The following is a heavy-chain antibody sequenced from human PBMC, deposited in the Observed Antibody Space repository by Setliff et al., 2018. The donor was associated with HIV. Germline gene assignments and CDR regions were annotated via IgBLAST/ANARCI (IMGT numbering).Heavy chain of an antibody. V-gene: IGHV3-33*01. CDR1: GFTFSNYG. J-gene: IGHJ6*03. D-gene: IGHD6-6*01. CDR3: ARAPTIAAREHFYYYMDV. CDR2: IWYDGSNK. Sequence: GGSLRLSCAASGFTFSNYGMHWVRQAPGKGLEWVAIIWYDGSNKYYADSVKGRFTISRDNSKNTLYLLMHSLRADDTAVYYCARAPTIAAREHFYYYMDVWGRATTVTVSS.